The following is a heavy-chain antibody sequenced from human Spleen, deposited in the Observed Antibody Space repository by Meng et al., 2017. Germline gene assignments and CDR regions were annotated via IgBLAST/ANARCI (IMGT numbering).Heavy chain of an antibody. D-gene: IGHD3-10*01. CDR3: ARGTPGRSYSDY. V-gene: IGHV1-18*01. J-gene: IGHJ4*02. CDR2: LGAHDGDT. CDR1: GYTFASYG. Sequence: QVHLLQSGAEVKKPGASVRVSCEASGYTFASYGISWLRQAPGQGLEWMGWLGAHDGDTSHAPKFQGRVTVSADRPTATACMELRSLRSDDTAVYYCARGTPGRSYSDYWGQGTLVTVSS.